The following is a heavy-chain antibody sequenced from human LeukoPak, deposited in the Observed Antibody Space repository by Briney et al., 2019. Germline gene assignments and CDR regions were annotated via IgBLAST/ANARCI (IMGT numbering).Heavy chain of an antibody. Sequence: PGGSLRLSCAASGFTFNDYAMHWVRQAPGKGLEWVSLISGDGGSTYYADSVKGRFTISRDNSKNSLYLQMNSLRTEDTALYYCAKDRVLRYFDWLFRVNIDYWGQGTLVTVFS. CDR1: GFTFNDYA. V-gene: IGHV3-43*02. J-gene: IGHJ4*02. D-gene: IGHD3-9*01. CDR2: ISGDGGST. CDR3: AKDRVLRYFDWLFRVNIDY.